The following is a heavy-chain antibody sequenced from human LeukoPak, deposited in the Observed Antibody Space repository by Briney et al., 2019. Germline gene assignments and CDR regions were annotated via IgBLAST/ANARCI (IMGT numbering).Heavy chain of an antibody. CDR3: ARDLKVVVVVPAAGYYYYGMDV. J-gene: IGHJ6*02. V-gene: IGHV3-48*03. CDR2: ISSSGSTI. Sequence: GGSLRLSCAASGFTFGSYEMNWVRQAPGKGLEWVSYISSSGSTIYYADSVKGRFTISRDNAKNSLYLQMNSLRAEDTAVYYCARDLKVVVVVPAAGYYYYGMDVWGQGTTVTVSS. CDR1: GFTFGSYE. D-gene: IGHD2-2*01.